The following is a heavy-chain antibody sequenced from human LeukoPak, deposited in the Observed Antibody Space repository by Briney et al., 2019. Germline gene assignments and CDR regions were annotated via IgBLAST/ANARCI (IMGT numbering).Heavy chain of an antibody. CDR3: ATEGSGSYNDY. CDR2: ISYDGSNK. Sequence: GGSLRLSCAASGFTFSSYGMHWVRQAPGKGLEWVAVISYDGSNKYYADSVKGRFTISRDNSKNTLYLQMNSLRAEDTAVYYCATEGSGSYNDYWGQGTLVTVSS. D-gene: IGHD3-10*01. CDR1: GFTFSSYG. V-gene: IGHV3-30*03. J-gene: IGHJ4*02.